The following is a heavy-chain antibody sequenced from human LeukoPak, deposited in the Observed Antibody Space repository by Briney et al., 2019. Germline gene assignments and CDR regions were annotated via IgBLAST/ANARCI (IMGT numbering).Heavy chain of an antibody. CDR1: GFTFSCYA. V-gene: IGHV3-23*01. Sequence: GGSLRLSCAASGFTFSCYAMSWVRQAPGKGLEWVSAISGSGGSTFYADSVKGRFTISRDNSKNTLYLQMNSLTADDTAVYYCARASSGWEGDFDYWGQGTLVTVSS. CDR3: ARASSGWEGDFDY. CDR2: ISGSGGST. J-gene: IGHJ4*02. D-gene: IGHD6-19*01.